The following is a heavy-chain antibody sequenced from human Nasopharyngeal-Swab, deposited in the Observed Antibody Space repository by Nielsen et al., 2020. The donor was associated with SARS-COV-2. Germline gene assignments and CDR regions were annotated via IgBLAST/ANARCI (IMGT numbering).Heavy chain of an antibody. V-gene: IGHV3-23*01. J-gene: IGHJ2*01. Sequence: GESLKISCAASGFTFSSYAMSWVRQAPGKGLEWVSAISGGGGSTYYADSVKGRFTISRDNAKNSLYLQMNSLRAEDTAVYYCARESACGGDCYWYFDLWGRGTLVTVSS. CDR3: ARESACGGDCYWYFDL. D-gene: IGHD2-21*02. CDR2: ISGGGGST. CDR1: GFTFSSYA.